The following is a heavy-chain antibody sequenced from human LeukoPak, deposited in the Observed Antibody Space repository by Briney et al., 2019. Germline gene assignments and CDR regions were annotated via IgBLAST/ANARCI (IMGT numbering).Heavy chain of an antibody. V-gene: IGHV4-61*01. D-gene: IGHD2-2*01. Sequence: SETLSLTCTVSGGSVSSGSYYWSWIRQPPGKGLEWIGYIYYSGSTNYNPSLKSRVTISVDRSKNQFSLKLSSVTAADTAVYYCARAGQYCGSTSCYAQWFDPWGQGTLVTVSS. CDR1: GGSVSSGSYY. CDR3: ARAGQYCGSTSCYAQWFDP. J-gene: IGHJ5*02. CDR2: IYYSGST.